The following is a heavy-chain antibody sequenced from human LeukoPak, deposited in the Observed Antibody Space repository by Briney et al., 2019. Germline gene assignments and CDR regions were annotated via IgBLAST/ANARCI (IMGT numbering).Heavy chain of an antibody. CDR2: INPNSGGT. J-gene: IGHJ6*02. Sequence: ASVKVSCKASGYTFTGYYMHWVRQAPGQGLEWMGWINPNSGGTNYAQKFQGRVTMTRDTSISTAYMELSRLRSDDTAVYYCARDLLRYFDWSYYYGMDVCGQGTTVTVSS. CDR3: ARDLLRYFDWSYYYGMDV. V-gene: IGHV1-2*02. CDR1: GYTFTGYY. D-gene: IGHD3-9*01.